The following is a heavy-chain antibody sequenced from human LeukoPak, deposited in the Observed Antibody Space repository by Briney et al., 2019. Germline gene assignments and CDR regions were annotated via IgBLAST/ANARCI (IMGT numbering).Heavy chain of an antibody. CDR3: ARAGSYSRSFLDY. CDR2: ISSSSSYT. D-gene: IGHD1-26*01. J-gene: IGHJ4*02. Sequence: NPGGSLRLSCAASGFTFSDYYMSWIRQAPGKGLEWVSYISSSSSYTNYADSVKGRFTISRDNAKNSLYLQMNSLRAEDTAVYYCARAGSYSRSFLDYWGQGTLVTVSS. CDR1: GFTFSDYY. V-gene: IGHV3-11*06.